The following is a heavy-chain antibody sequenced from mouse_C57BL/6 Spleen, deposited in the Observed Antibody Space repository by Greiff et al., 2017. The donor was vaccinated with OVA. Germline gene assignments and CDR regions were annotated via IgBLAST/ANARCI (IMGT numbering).Heavy chain of an antibody. V-gene: IGHV1-80*01. CDR3: ARGEGFGYGSSPYAMDY. CDR1: GYAFSSYW. Sequence: VQLQQSGAELVKPGASVKISCKASGYAFSSYWMNWVKQRPGKGLEWIGQIYPGDGDTNYNGQFKGKATLTADKSSSTAYMQLSSLTSEDSAVYFCARGEGFGYGSSPYAMDYWGQGTSVTVSS. D-gene: IGHD1-1*01. J-gene: IGHJ4*01. CDR2: IYPGDGDT.